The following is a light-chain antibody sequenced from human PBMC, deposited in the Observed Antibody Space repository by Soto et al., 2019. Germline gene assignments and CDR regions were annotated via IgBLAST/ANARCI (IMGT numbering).Light chain of an antibody. CDR1: QSIANTF. CDR2: GAS. Sequence: EIVLTQSPGTLSLSPGETATLSCRASQSIANTFLAWYQQKPGQAPRLLISGASSRATGIPDRFSGSGSGTDFTLTISRLEPEDVAAYYCQKYNSAPLTFGGGTKVEIK. J-gene: IGKJ4*01. CDR3: QKYNSAPLT. V-gene: IGKV3-20*01.